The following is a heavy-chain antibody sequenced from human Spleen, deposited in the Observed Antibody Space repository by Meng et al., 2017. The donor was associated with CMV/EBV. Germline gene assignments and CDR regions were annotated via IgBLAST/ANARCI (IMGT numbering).Heavy chain of an antibody. V-gene: IGHV1-18*01. CDR3: ARDRYCSSTSCYTWGEATFDI. CDR1: GYSFNSYG. CDR2: ISGYNGKT. D-gene: IGHD2-2*02. Sequence: ASVKVSCKASGYSFNSYGINWARQAPGQGPEWMGWISGYNGKTKYAQKFQGRVTMTTDTATSTVYMELRSLRSDDTAVYYCARDRYCSSTSCYTWGEATFDIWGQGTMVTVSS. J-gene: IGHJ3*02.